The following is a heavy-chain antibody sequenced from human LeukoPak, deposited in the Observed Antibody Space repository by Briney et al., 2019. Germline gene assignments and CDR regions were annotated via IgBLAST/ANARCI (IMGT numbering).Heavy chain of an antibody. J-gene: IGHJ4*02. V-gene: IGHV3-64D*06. D-gene: IGHD2-15*01. Sequence: QPGGSLRLSCSASGFTFSSYATYWVRQAPGKGLEYVSGISSNGAYTYSADSVKGRFTISRDNSKNTLYLHMSSLRTEDTAVYYCVKSRDYCSGGSCYAFDYWGQGTLVTVSS. CDR2: ISSNGAYT. CDR3: VKSRDYCSGGSCYAFDY. CDR1: GFTFSSYA.